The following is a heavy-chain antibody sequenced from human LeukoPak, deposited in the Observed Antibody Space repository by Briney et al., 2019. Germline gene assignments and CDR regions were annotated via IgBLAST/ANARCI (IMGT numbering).Heavy chain of an antibody. CDR1: GFTFSSYG. D-gene: IGHD3-10*01. J-gene: IGHJ4*02. CDR2: IRHDGSNK. CDR3: AKPELLWFGEFNYDY. V-gene: IGHV3-30*02. Sequence: GGSLRLSCAASGFTFSSYGMHWVRQAPGKGLEWVAFIRHDGSNKYYADSVKGRFTISRDNSKNTLYLQMNSLRAEDTAVYYCAKPELLWFGEFNYDYRGQGTLVTVSS.